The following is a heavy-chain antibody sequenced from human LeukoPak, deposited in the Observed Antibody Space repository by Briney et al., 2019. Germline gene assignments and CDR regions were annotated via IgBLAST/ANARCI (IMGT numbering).Heavy chain of an antibody. D-gene: IGHD2-8*01. CDR2: ISAYNGNT. Sequence: GASVKVSCKASGYTFTSYGISWVRQAPGQGLEWMGWISAYNGNTNYAQKLQGRVTMTRDTSTSTVYMELSSLRSEDTAVFYCARIHKYCNDGVCSDYWGQGTLVTVSS. V-gene: IGHV1-18*01. CDR3: ARIHKYCNDGVCSDY. CDR1: GYTFTSYG. J-gene: IGHJ4*02.